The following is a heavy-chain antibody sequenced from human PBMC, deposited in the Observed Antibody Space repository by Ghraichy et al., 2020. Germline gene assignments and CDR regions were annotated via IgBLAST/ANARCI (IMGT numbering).Heavy chain of an antibody. Sequence: GGSLRLSCAASGFTFSSYAMSWVRQAPGKGLEWVSAISGSGGSTYYADSVKGRFTISRDNSKNTLYLQMNSLRAEDTAVYYCAKDLYYDSSGLGDYWGQGTLVTVSS. CDR3: AKDLYYDSSGLGDY. D-gene: IGHD3-22*01. CDR1: GFTFSSYA. CDR2: ISGSGGST. V-gene: IGHV3-23*01. J-gene: IGHJ4*02.